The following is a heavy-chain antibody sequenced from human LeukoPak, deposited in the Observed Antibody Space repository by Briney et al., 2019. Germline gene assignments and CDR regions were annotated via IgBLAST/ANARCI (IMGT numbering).Heavy chain of an antibody. D-gene: IGHD3-3*01. CDR1: GDSIRRGDYY. J-gene: IGHJ6*02. CDR3: ARGSGYFYCLDA. V-gene: IGHV4-30-4*01. CDR2: IYYSGST. Sequence: SETLSLTCNVSGDSIRRGDYYWTWIRQSPGMGLEWIGYIYYSGSTQYNPSLESQISISKDTSKNQFSLELTSVTAADTAVYYCARGSGYFYCLDAWGQGATVTVSS.